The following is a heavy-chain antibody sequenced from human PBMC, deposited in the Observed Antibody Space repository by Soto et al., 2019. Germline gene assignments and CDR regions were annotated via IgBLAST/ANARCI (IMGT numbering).Heavy chain of an antibody. V-gene: IGHV3-23*01. CDR2: ISGSGDST. CDR3: ARRGSGGYYDY. D-gene: IGHD6-19*01. CDR1: GFTFSSYA. Sequence: EVQLLESGGGLVQPGGSLRLSCAASGFTFSSYAMRWVRQAPVKGLEWVSAISGSGDSTYYADSVKGRFTISRDNSKNTLYLQMYRLRAEDTGVYYCARRGSGGYYDYWGQGTLVTVSS. J-gene: IGHJ4*02.